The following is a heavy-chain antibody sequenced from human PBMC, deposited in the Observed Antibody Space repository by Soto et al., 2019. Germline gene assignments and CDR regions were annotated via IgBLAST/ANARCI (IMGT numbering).Heavy chain of an antibody. D-gene: IGHD6-6*01. V-gene: IGHV1-46*01. CDR3: AYSSSSIGSSDAFDI. CDR1: GYTFTSYY. Sequence: GASVKVSCKASGYTFTSYYMHWVRQAPGQGLEWMGIINPSGGSTSYAQKFQGRVTMTRDTSTSTVYMELSSLRSEDTAVYYCAYSSSSIGSSDAFDIWGQGTMVTVSS. J-gene: IGHJ3*02. CDR2: INPSGGST.